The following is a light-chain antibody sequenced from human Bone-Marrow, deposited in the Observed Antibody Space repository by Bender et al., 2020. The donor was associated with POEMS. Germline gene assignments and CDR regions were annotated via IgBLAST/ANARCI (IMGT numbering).Light chain of an antibody. CDR3: CSYAGPSTYV. CDR1: SSDVGSYNF. Sequence: QSALTQPASVSGSPGQSIIISCTGTSSDVGSYNFVSWYQQHPGKAPKLMIYEGSKRPSGVSNRFSGSKSGNTASLTVSGLQAEDEADYYCCSYAGPSTYVFGTGTKVTVL. CDR2: EGS. J-gene: IGLJ1*01. V-gene: IGLV2-23*01.